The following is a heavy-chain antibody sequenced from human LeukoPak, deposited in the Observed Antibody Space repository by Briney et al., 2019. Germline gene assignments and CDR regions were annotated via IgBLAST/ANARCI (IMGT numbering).Heavy chain of an antibody. D-gene: IGHD3-9*01. V-gene: IGHV3-33*01. Sequence: PGGSLRLSCAASGFTFSSYGMHWVRQAPGKGLEWVAVIWYDGSNKYYADSVKGRFTISRDNSKNTLYLQMNSLRAEDTAVYYCARDPARLTTGPLDYWGQGTLVTVSS. CDR2: IWYDGSNK. CDR3: ARDPARLTTGPLDY. J-gene: IGHJ4*02. CDR1: GFTFSSYG.